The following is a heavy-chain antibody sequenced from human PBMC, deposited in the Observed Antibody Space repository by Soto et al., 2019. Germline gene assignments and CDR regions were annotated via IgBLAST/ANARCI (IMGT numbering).Heavy chain of an antibody. V-gene: IGHV4-4*02. CDR3: ARSAVTDDY. D-gene: IGHD4-17*01. J-gene: IGHJ4*01. CDR2: IYHSGTT. Sequence: SETLSLTCAVSGGSISDNNWWTWVRQPPGKGLEWIGDIYHSGTTNYNPSLKSRVSMSVDKSKNHFSLKLTSVTAADTAIYYCARSAVTDDYWGHGTLVTVSS. CDR1: GGSISDNNW.